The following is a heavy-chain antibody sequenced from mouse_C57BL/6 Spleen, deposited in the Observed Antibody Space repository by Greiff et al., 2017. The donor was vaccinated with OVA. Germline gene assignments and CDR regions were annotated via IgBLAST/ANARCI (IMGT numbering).Heavy chain of an antibody. CDR2: IDPSDSYT. J-gene: IGHJ2*01. Sequence: QVQLQQPGAELVRPGTSVKLSCKASGYTFTSYWMHWVKQRPGQGLEWIGVIDPSDSYTNYNQKFKGKATLTVDTSSSTAYMQLSSLTSEDSAVYYCARGDYDAKYWGQGTTLPVSS. CDR1: GYTFTSYW. CDR3: ARGDYDAKY. D-gene: IGHD2-4*01. V-gene: IGHV1-59*01.